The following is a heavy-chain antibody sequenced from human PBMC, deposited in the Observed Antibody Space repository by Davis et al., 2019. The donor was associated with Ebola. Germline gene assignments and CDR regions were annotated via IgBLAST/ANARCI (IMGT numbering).Heavy chain of an antibody. D-gene: IGHD2-15*01. CDR2: IYYSGST. V-gene: IGHV4-59*01. J-gene: IGHJ4*02. Sequence: MPSETLSLTCTVSGGSISSYYWSWIRQPPGKGLEWIGYIYYSGSTYYNPSLKSRVTISLDTSKNQFSLKLSSVTAADAAVYYCAREGYCATGGCSFDYWGQGTLVTVSS. CDR1: GGSISSYY. CDR3: AREGYCATGGCSFDY.